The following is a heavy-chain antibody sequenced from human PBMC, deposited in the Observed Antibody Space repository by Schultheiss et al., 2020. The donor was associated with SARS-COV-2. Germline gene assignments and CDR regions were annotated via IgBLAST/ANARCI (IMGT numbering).Heavy chain of an antibody. V-gene: IGHV4-59*08. CDR1: GGPISSYY. D-gene: IGHD2-2*01. J-gene: IGHJ6*02. Sequence: SETLSLTCTVSGGPISSYYWSWIRQPPGKGLEWIGYIYYSGSTNYNPSLKSRVTISVDTSKNQFSLKLSSVTAADTAVYYCASAGYCSSTSCLTPYYYGMDVWGQGTTVTVSS. CDR3: ASAGYCSSTSCLTPYYYGMDV. CDR2: IYYSGST.